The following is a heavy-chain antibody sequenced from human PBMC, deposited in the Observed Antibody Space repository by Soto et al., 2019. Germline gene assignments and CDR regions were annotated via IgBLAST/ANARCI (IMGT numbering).Heavy chain of an antibody. V-gene: IGHV5-10-1*01. Sequence: GESLKISCKGSGYSFTSYWISWVRQMPGKGLEWMGRIDPSDSYTNYSPSFQGHVTISADKSISTAYLQWSSLKASDTAMYYCARNYYDSSGYYYDACDIWGQRTRVTVSS. J-gene: IGHJ3*02. CDR1: GYSFTSYW. CDR2: IDPSDSYT. D-gene: IGHD3-22*01. CDR3: ARNYYDSSGYYYDACDI.